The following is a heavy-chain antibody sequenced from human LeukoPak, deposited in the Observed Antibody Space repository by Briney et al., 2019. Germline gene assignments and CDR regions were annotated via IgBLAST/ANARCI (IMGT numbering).Heavy chain of an antibody. J-gene: IGHJ2*01. V-gene: IGHV4-39*01. CDR1: GGSISSSSYY. CDR2: IYYSGST. Sequence: SETLSLTCTVSGGSISSSSYYWGWIRQPPGKGLEWIGSIYYSGSTYYNPSFKSRVTISVDTSKNQFSLKLSSVTAADTAVYYCARKFYSGYGPFWYFDLWGRGTLVTVSS. CDR3: ARKFYSGYGPFWYFDL. D-gene: IGHD5-12*01.